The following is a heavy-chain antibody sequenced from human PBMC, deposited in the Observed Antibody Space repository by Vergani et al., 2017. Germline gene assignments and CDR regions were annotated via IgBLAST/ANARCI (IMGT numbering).Heavy chain of an antibody. J-gene: IGHJ3*01. V-gene: IGHV3-21*01. Sequence: EVQMVESGGGRVKPGGSLRLSCVASGFTFSHYSINWVRRVPGKGLEWVSYINGNNDDVNYADSVKGRFTLSRDNAKNSLYRDMSSLRAEDTAVYYCVRDVRVWRTWGQGTLVAVSS. CDR3: VRDVRVWRT. D-gene: IGHD3-16*01. CDR1: GFTFSHYS. CDR2: INGNNDDV.